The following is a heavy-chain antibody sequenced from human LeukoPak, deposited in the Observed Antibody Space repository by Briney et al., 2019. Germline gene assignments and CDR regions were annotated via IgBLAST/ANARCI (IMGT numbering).Heavy chain of an antibody. J-gene: IGHJ4*02. CDR3: ARGVVVTRGFDY. Sequence: SETLSLTCAVCGGSFSGYYWSWIRQPPGKGLEWIGEINHSGSTNYNPSLKSRVTISVDTSKNQFSLKLSSVTAADTAVYYCARGVVVTRGFDYWGQGTLVTVSS. V-gene: IGHV4-34*01. CDR2: INHSGST. CDR1: GGSFSGYY. D-gene: IGHD4-23*01.